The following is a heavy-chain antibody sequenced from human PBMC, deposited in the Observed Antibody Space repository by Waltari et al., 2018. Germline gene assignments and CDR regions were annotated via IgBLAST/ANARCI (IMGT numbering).Heavy chain of an antibody. D-gene: IGHD2-8*02. V-gene: IGHV4-34*01. CDR2: INHSPNS. CDR3: VGLEDCTGPGGNCYSGAPFAVDV. Sequence: QVHLQQWGAGLLRPSETLSLICAVYGGSLRGYYWGWIRQPPGKGLEWIGEINHSPNSNYNPSLRSRVHMSIDTSQNQFSLQRTSVTAADTGVYYCVGLEDCTGPGGNCYSGAPFAVDVWGQGTTVTVPS. J-gene: IGHJ6*02. CDR1: GGSLRGYY.